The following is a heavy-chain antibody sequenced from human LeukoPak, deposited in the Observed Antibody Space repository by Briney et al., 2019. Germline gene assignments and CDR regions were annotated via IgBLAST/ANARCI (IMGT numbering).Heavy chain of an antibody. Sequence: TGGSLRLSCAASGFSFGTYRMNWVCQAPGKGLEWVSSISDASRNIYYADSVKGRFTVSRDNAKSSLYLQMNSLRAEDTAVYYCARTDYYYSYFDPWGQGTLVTVSS. V-gene: IGHV3-21*01. CDR3: ARTDYYYSYFDP. J-gene: IGHJ5*02. CDR1: GFSFGTYR. CDR2: ISDASRNI. D-gene: IGHD3-22*01.